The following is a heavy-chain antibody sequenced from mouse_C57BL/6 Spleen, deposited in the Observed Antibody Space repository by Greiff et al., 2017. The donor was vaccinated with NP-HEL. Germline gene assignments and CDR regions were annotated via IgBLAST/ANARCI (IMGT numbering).Heavy chain of an antibody. J-gene: IGHJ1*03. CDR3: ARGELHRGCDFDY. Sequence: VQLQQSGAELVKPGASVKLSCTASGFTIKDYYMHWVKQRTEQGLEWIGRIDPEDGDTKYTAKFKGKATMTADKSSSTAYLQLSSLTSEDSAVYYCARGELHRGCDFDYWGTGTTVTVSS. V-gene: IGHV14-2*01. CDR2: IDPEDGDT. CDR1: GFTIKDYY. D-gene: IGHD3-3*01.